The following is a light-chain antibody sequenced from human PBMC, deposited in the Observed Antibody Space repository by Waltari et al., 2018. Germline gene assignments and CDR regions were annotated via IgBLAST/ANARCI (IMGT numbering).Light chain of an antibody. Sequence: DIVMTQSPDSLAVSRGDRSTINFKSSPSVLYASNNKTYLGCYQKQPGQPPKLIISWASTRESGVPDRFSCSGSVTDFTLTISSLQAEDVAVYYCQQCYGLPLTFGPGTRVDIK. V-gene: IGKV4-1*01. CDR3: QQCYGLPLT. CDR2: WAS. CDR1: PSVLYASNNKTY. J-gene: IGKJ3*01.